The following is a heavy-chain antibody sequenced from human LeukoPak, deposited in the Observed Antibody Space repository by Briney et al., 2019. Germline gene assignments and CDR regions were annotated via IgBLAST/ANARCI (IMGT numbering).Heavy chain of an antibody. CDR2: IYYSGRT. CDR1: GGSISSYY. V-gene: IGHV4-59*01. D-gene: IGHD4-17*01. Sequence: NTSETLSLTCTVSGGSISSYYWSWIRQPPGKGLEWIGYIYYSGRTNYNPSLKSRVTISVDTSKNQFSLKLSSVTAADTAVYYCARATVTTSGPPANWFDPWGQGTLVTVSS. CDR3: ARATVTTSGPPANWFDP. J-gene: IGHJ5*02.